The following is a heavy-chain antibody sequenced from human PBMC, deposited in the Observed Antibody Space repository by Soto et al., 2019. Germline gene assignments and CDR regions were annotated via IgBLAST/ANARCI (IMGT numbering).Heavy chain of an antibody. Sequence: GGSLRLSCAASGFTFSSYAMSWVRQAPGKGLEWVSAISGSGGSTYYADSVKGRFTISRDNSKNTLYLQMNSLRAEDTAVYYCAKDPYYDFWSGYNAEFFQLWGQGTLVTVSS. CDR3: AKDPYYDFWSGYNAEFFQL. CDR2: ISGSGGST. D-gene: IGHD3-3*01. CDR1: GFTFSSYA. J-gene: IGHJ1*01. V-gene: IGHV3-23*01.